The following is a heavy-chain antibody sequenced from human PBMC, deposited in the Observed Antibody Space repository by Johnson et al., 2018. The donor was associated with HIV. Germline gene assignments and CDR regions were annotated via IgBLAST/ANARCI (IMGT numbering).Heavy chain of an antibody. CDR1: GFTFSSYW. CDR2: INSDGSST. J-gene: IGHJ3*02. V-gene: IGHV3-74*02. CDR3: AKSRGGYSYGYDAFDI. D-gene: IGHD5-18*01. Sequence: VQLVESGGGLVQPGGSLRLSCAASGFTFSSYWMHWVRQAPGKGLVWVSRINSDGSSTSYADSVKGRFTISRDNSKNTVFLEMNSLRTEDTALYYCAKSRGGYSYGYDAFDIWGQGTMVTVSS.